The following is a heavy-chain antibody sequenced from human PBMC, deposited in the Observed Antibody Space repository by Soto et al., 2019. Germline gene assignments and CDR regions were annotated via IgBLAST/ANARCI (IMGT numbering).Heavy chain of an antibody. CDR1: GFTFSSYA. V-gene: IGHV3-23*01. CDR3: ATGFGFGEPYDY. J-gene: IGHJ4*02. D-gene: IGHD3-10*01. CDR2: LSGNGGST. Sequence: EVQLLESGGDLVQPGGSLRLSCAASGFTFSSYAMTWVRQGPGKGLEWVSSLSGNGGSTYYADSVKGRFTISRDNSKNTLYLQMNSLRAEDTAVYYCATGFGFGEPYDYWGQGTLVTVSS.